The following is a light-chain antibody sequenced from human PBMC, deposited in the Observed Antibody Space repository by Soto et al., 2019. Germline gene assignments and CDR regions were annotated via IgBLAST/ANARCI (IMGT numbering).Light chain of an antibody. CDR2: AAS. V-gene: IGKV1-39*01. CDR1: QTILRY. Sequence: DIQMTQSPSSLSASVGDRVTITCRASQTILRYLNWYQQQSGRAPKLLISAASSLQSGVPSRFNGSRSVTDFTFTINTLQPEDSATYYGQQAYTTPWTFGQGTKVE. CDR3: QQAYTTPWT. J-gene: IGKJ1*01.